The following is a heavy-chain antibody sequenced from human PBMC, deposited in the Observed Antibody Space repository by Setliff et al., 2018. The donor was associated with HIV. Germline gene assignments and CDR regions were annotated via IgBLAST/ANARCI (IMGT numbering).Heavy chain of an antibody. CDR3: VRHGYYYDFIDI. V-gene: IGHV4-4*07. D-gene: IGHD3-22*01. CDR2: IYTSGSI. J-gene: IGHJ3*02. Sequence: TLSLTCTVSGGSISSYYWSWIRQPAGKGLEWIGRIYTSGSINYNPSLKSRVTLSIDTSKNQFSLNLTSMTAADTAVYFCVRHGYYYDFIDIWGQGTVVTVSS. CDR1: GGSISSYY.